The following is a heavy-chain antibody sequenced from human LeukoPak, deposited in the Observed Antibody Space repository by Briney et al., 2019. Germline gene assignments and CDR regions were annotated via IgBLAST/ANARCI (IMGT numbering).Heavy chain of an antibody. V-gene: IGHV3-64*01. CDR2: ISSNAGNI. Sequence: PGGSLRLSCVASGFNLENHAIHWVRQAPGRGLEYVSVISSNAGNIFYAPSVKGRFSLSRDNSNNAVFLQMGSLRPEDTAIYYCVRGSGPGIATRGPYWLDPWGQGTMVTVSS. CDR3: VRGSGPGIATRGPYWLDP. CDR1: GFNLENHA. J-gene: IGHJ5*02. D-gene: IGHD6-6*01.